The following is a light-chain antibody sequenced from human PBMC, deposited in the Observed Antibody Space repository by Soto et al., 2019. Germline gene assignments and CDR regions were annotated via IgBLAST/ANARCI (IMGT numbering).Light chain of an antibody. CDR1: QSVSNY. CDR2: DAS. Sequence: EIVLTQSPATLSLSPGERATLSCRASQSVSNYLAWYQQKPGQAPRLLIYDASKRATGIPARFSGSGSGTDFTLPIRSLEPEDFRVYYCQQRNGWLRNFGQGTKQEIK. V-gene: IGKV3-11*01. J-gene: IGKJ2*01. CDR3: QQRNGWLRN.